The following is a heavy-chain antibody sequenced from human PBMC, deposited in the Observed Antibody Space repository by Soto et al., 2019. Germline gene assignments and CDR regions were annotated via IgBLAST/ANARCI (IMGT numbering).Heavy chain of an antibody. CDR3: ARDGYCSSTSCPAHLDY. D-gene: IGHD2-2*03. J-gene: IGHJ4*02. CDR1: GFTFSSYG. Sequence: GGSLRLSCAASGFTFSSYGMHWVRQAPGKGLEWVAVIWYDGSNKYYADSVKGRFTISRDNSKNTLYLQMNSLRAEDTAVYYCARDGYCSSTSCPAHLDYRGKGTLVTVSS. V-gene: IGHV3-33*01. CDR2: IWYDGSNK.